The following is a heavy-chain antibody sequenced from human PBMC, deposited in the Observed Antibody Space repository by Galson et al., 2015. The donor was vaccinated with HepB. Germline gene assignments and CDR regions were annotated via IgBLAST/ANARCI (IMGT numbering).Heavy chain of an antibody. CDR3: ARAKEGRGYFDY. V-gene: IGHV4-4*02. CDR1: GDSISNDRR. Sequence: SETLSLTCAVSGDSISNDRRWSWVRQPPGEGLEWIGEAYHSGGTNYRPSLKSRVTISVDKSKNQFSLKLTSVTAADTAVYYCARAKEGRGYFDYWGQGTLVTVSS. CDR2: AYHSGGT. D-gene: IGHD3-10*01. J-gene: IGHJ4*02.